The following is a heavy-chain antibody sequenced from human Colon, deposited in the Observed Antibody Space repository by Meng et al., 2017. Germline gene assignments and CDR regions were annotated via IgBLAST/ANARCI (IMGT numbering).Heavy chain of an antibody. D-gene: IGHD5-18*01. J-gene: IGHJ4*02. V-gene: IGHV3-23*04. CDR3: AGHGGYSY. Sequence: QLVVAVRGFRTPGGSRRLACAASGFIFSKDSMEWVRQAPVKGLEWVSIMAGIERTPSYADSVKVRFTISRDDSKNTLYLQMNSLRAEDTAVYYCAGHGGYSYLGQGTLVTVSS. CDR1: GFIFSKDS. CDR2: MAGIERTP.